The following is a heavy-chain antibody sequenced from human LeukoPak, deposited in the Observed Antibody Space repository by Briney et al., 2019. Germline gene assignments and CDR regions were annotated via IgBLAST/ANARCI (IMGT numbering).Heavy chain of an antibody. J-gene: IGHJ4*02. Sequence: PPGGSLRLSCAASGFTVSSNYMSWVRQAPGKGLEWVANIKQDGSEKYYVDSVKGRFTISRDNAKNSLYLQMNSLRAEDTAVYYCARNNWNYELDYWGQGTLVTVSS. V-gene: IGHV3-7*01. D-gene: IGHD1-7*01. CDR3: ARNNWNYELDY. CDR2: IKQDGSEK. CDR1: GFTVSSNY.